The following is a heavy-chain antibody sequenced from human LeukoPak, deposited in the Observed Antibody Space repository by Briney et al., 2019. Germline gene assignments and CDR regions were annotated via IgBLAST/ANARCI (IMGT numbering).Heavy chain of an antibody. Sequence: GASVKVSCKASAYTFTGYYIHWVRQAPGQGLEWMAFVNPDSGDSYSAPKFQGRVTMTRDTSISTASMELNWLTSDDTAVYYCATGVASAFTYWGQGTLVTVSS. D-gene: IGHD3-3*01. CDR1: AYTFTGYY. V-gene: IGHV1-2*02. CDR3: ATGVASAFTY. J-gene: IGHJ4*02. CDR2: VNPDSGDS.